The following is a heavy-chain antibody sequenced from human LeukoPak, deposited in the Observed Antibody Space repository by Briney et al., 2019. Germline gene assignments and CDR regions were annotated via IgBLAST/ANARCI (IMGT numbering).Heavy chain of an antibody. CDR2: IYHSGST. Sequence: PSETLSLTCAVSGYSISGGYYWGWIRQPPGNGLEWIGSIYHSGSTYYNPSLKSRVTISVDTSKNHFSLKLSSVTPAYMAVYYRAKDTTRLDVCHWFDPWGEGTLVTLSP. J-gene: IGHJ5*02. V-gene: IGHV4-38-2*01. CDR1: GYSISGGYY. D-gene: IGHD1-26*01. CDR3: AKDTTRLDVCHWFDP.